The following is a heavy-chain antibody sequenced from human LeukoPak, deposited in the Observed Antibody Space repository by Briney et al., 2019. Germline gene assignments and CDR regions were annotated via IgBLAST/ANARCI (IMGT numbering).Heavy chain of an antibody. D-gene: IGHD3-22*01. CDR2: ISSSSSYI. CDR3: AREPNRDYYDSSGYPSDY. V-gene: IGHV3-21*01. CDR1: GFTLSSYS. J-gene: IGHJ4*02. Sequence: GGSLRLSCAASGFTLSSYSMNWVRQAPGKGLEWVSSISSSSSYIYYADSVKGRFTISRDNAKNSLYLQMNSLRAEDTAVYYCAREPNRDYYDSSGYPSDYWGQGTLVTVSS.